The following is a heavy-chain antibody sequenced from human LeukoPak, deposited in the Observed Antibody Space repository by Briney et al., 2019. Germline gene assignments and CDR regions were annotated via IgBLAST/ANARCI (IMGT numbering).Heavy chain of an antibody. J-gene: IGHJ3*02. CDR3: ARDSYYDILTGYTRDAFDI. CDR2: ISSSSSYI. CDR1: GFTFSSYS. D-gene: IGHD3-9*01. V-gene: IGHV3-21*01. Sequence: GGSLRLSCAASGFTFSSYSMNWVRQAPGKGLEWVSSISSSSSYIYYADSVKGRFTISRDNAKNSLYLQMNSPRAEDTAVYYCARDSYYDILTGYTRDAFDIWGQRTMVTVSS.